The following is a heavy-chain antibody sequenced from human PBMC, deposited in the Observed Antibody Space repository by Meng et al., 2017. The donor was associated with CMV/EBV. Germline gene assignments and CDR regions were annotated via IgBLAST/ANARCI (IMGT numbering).Heavy chain of an antibody. Sequence: LSLTCAASGFTFSDYYMSWIRQAPGKGLEWVSYISSSGSTIYYADSVKGRFTISRDNAKNSLYLQMNSLRAEDTAVYYCARDYDFWSGFLDYWGQGTLVTVSS. V-gene: IGHV3-11*01. J-gene: IGHJ4*02. CDR2: ISSSGSTI. D-gene: IGHD3-3*01. CDR3: ARDYDFWSGFLDY. CDR1: GFTFSDYY.